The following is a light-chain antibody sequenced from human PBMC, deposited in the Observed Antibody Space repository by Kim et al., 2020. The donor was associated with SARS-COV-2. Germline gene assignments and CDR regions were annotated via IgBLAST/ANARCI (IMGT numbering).Light chain of an antibody. CDR3: QQHNGY. Sequence: TLSATVGDTVTITCRASQSITSGLAWYQQKPGKAPNLLIYAVSNLDSGVPSRFSGSESGTQFTLTISSLQPDDFATYYCQQHNGYFGGGTKVDIK. V-gene: IGKV1-5*01. CDR2: AVS. J-gene: IGKJ4*01. CDR1: QSITSG.